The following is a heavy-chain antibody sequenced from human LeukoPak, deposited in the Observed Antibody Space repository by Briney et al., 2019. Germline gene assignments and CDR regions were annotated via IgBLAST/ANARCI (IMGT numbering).Heavy chain of an antibody. V-gene: IGHV1-18*01. CDR1: GYTFTSYG. CDR2: ISAYNGNT. CDR3: ARGGGYCTNGVCYELYY. Sequence: GASVKVSYKASGYTFTSYGISWVRQAPGQGLEWMGWISAYNGNTNYAQKLQGRVTMTTDTSTSTAYMELRSLGSDDTAVYYCARGGGYCTNGVCYELYYWGQGTLVTVSS. D-gene: IGHD2-8*01. J-gene: IGHJ4*02.